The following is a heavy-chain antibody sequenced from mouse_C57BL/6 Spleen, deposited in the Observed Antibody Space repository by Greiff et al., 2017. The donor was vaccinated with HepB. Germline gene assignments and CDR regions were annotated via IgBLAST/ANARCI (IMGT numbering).Heavy chain of an antibody. V-gene: IGHV1-15*01. CDR3: DYYSNFGYFDV. CDR2: IDPETGGT. CDR1: GYTFTDYE. J-gene: IGHJ1*03. Sequence: QVQLKESGAELVRPGASVTLSCKASGYTFTDYEMHWVKQTPVHGLEWIGAIDPETGGTAYNQKFKGKAILTADKSSSTAYMELRSLTSEDSAVYYCDYYSNFGYFDVWGTGTTVTVSS. D-gene: IGHD2-5*01.